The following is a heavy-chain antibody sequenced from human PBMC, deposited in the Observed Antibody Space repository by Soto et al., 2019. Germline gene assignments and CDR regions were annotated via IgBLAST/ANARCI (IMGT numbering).Heavy chain of an antibody. CDR3: AKDTYYHDSTGYYVFDY. D-gene: IGHD3-22*01. J-gene: IGHJ4*02. V-gene: IGHV3-30*18. CDR2: ISYDGSNK. CDR1: GSTFRSYG. Sequence: QVQLVESGGGVVQPGRSLRLSCAASGSTFRSYGMHWVRQAPGKGLEWVAAISYDGSNKNYVDSVKGRLTISRDNSENTLYLQMNSLRAEDAAVYYCAKDTYYHDSTGYYVFDYWGQGTLVTVSS.